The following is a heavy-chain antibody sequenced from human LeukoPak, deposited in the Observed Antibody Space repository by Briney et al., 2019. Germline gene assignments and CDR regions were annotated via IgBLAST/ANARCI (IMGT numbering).Heavy chain of an antibody. CDR2: IKGDGSET. CDR3: AREEVKSFDN. V-gene: IGHV3-7*03. J-gene: IGHJ5*02. CDR1: GFMFSGYW. Sequence: GGSLRLSCAASGFMFSGYWMTWVRQTPGKGLEWVANIKGDGSETSYVTSVRGRFTISRDNAKNPLYLQMNNLRVEDTAVYYCAREEVKSFDNWGQGTLVTVSS.